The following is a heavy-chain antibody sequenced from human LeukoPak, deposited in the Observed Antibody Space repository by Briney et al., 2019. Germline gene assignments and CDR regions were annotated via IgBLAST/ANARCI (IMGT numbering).Heavy chain of an antibody. CDR2: INPNSGGT. V-gene: IGHV1-2*02. CDR3: ARDGSDYYDSSGHMGY. D-gene: IGHD3-22*01. CDR1: GYTFTGYY. Sequence: VASVKVSSKPSGYTFTGYYTHWVRHAPGEGLGRMGWINPNSGGTNYAQKFQGRVTMTRDTSISTAYMELSRLRSDDTAVYYCARDGSDYYDSSGHMGYWGQGTLVTVSS. J-gene: IGHJ4*02.